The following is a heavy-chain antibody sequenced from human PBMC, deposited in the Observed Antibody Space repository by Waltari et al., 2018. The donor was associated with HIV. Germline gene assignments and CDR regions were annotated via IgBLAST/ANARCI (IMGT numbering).Heavy chain of an antibody. CDR1: GHTLSDLS. CDR3: ATDFSGMVRAYSYYSLDV. D-gene: IGHD3-10*01. V-gene: IGHV1-24*01. J-gene: IGHJ6*02. CDR2: FDPEDDET. Sequence: QVQLVQSGAEVKKPGASVTVSCKVSGHTLSDLSMHCVRQVPGKGLEWMGNFDPEDDETIYAQKFQGRVTMTEDTSSDTAYMELSSLTSGDTAVYYCATDFSGMVRAYSYYSLDVWGQGTTVTVSS.